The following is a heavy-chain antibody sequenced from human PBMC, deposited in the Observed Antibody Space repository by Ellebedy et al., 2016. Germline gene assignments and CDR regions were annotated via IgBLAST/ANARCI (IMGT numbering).Heavy chain of an antibody. CDR2: INPYNHNT. V-gene: IGHV1-18*01. CDR1: GYTFTTYG. D-gene: IGHD1-26*01. J-gene: IGHJ3*02. CDR3: AREWELLSFDI. Sequence: ASVKVSCKASGYTFTTYGISWVRQAPGQGLEWMGWINPYNHNTKYAQKFQGRVTMSADTSTSTVYMGLRSLTSDDTALYYCAREWELLSFDIWGQGTMVTVSS.